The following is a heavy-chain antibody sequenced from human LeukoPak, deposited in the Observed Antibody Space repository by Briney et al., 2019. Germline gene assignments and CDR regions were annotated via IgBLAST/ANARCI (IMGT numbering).Heavy chain of an antibody. Sequence: GGSLRLSCAASGFTFSNYAMTWVRQAPGEGLEWVSGIRAGGGSTNFADSVRGRFTLSTDNSKNTLYLQMSSLRPEDTAVYYCVRSGKQWLAFDSWGQGTLVTVS. CDR2: IRAGGGST. CDR1: GFTFSNYA. J-gene: IGHJ4*02. V-gene: IGHV3-23*01. CDR3: VRSGKQWLAFDS. D-gene: IGHD6-19*01.